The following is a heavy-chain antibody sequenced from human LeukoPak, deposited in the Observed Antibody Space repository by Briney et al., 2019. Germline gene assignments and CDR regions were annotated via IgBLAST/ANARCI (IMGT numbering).Heavy chain of an antibody. D-gene: IGHD6-13*01. CDR1: GYTFTGYY. Sequence: ASVKVSCKASGYTFTGYYMHWAPQAPGQGLEWMGWINPNSGGTNYAQKFQGRVTMTRDTSISTAYMELSRLRSDDTAVYYCARGRRIIAAAGLYWGWRDYWGRGTLVTVSS. V-gene: IGHV1-2*02. CDR3: ARGRRIIAAAGLYWGWRDY. CDR2: INPNSGGT. J-gene: IGHJ4*02.